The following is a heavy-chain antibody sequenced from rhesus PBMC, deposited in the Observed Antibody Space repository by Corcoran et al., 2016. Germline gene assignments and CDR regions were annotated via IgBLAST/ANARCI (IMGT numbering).Heavy chain of an antibody. V-gene: IGHV4-80*01. Sequence: QVQLQESGPGLGKPSETLSLTCTGSGAAICSNWWSWIRQPPGRGLEWSGEINGNSGSPTYNPSLKSRVTISKDASKNQFSLKLSSVTAADTAVYYCARDPDNIHDAFDFWGQGLRVTVSS. CDR3: ARDPDNIHDAFDF. D-gene: IGHD2-15*01. CDR2: INGNSGSP. J-gene: IGHJ3*01. CDR1: GAAICSNW.